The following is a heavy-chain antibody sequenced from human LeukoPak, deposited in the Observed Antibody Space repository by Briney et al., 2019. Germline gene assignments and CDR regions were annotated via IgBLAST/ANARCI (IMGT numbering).Heavy chain of an antibody. Sequence: SVKVSCKAPGGTFSSYAISWVRQAPGQGLEWMGGIIPIFGTANYAQKFQGRVTITADESTSTVYMELSSLRSEDTAVYYCAREVWRRLDYWGQGTLVTVSS. J-gene: IGHJ4*02. CDR1: GGTFSSYA. CDR3: AREVWRRLDY. V-gene: IGHV1-69*13. CDR2: IIPIFGTA. D-gene: IGHD1-14*01.